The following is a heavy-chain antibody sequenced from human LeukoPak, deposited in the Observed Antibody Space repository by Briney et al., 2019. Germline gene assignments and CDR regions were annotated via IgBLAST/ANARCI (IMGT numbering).Heavy chain of an antibody. V-gene: IGHV4-39*07. J-gene: IGHJ4*02. Sequence: PSETLSLTCTVSGGSISSGDYYWSWIRQPPGKGLEWIGEINHSGSTNYNPSLKSRVTISVDTSKNQFSLKLSSVTAADTAVYYCARGLGAYCSGGSCDYRTPFDYWGQGTLVTVSS. D-gene: IGHD2-15*01. CDR2: INHSGST. CDR3: ARGLGAYCSGGSCDYRTPFDY. CDR1: GGSISSGDYY.